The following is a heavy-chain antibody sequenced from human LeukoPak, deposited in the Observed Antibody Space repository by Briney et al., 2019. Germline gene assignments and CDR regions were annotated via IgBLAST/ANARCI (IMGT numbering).Heavy chain of an antibody. CDR2: IYYSGST. D-gene: IGHD2-8*02. V-gene: IGHV4-39*01. Sequence: SETLSLTCTVSGGSISSSSYYWGWIRQPPGKGLEWIGSIYYSGSTYYNPSLKSRVTISVDTSKNQFSLKLSSVTAADTAVYYCARPFGSGDWGQGTPVTVSS. CDR3: ARPFGSGD. J-gene: IGHJ4*02. CDR1: GGSISSSSYY.